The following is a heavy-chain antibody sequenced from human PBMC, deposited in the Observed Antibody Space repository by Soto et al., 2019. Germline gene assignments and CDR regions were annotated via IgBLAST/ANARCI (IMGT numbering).Heavy chain of an antibody. D-gene: IGHD3-10*01. CDR1: GDTFNFYT. V-gene: IGHV1-69*02. CDR3: ATSYGSGSQAFDY. J-gene: IGHJ4*02. Sequence: QVHLVQSGAELKKPGSSVRVSCKASGDTFNFYTINWVRQAPGLGLEWMGRTNPILSMSNSALKFQGRLRIPPHKSTTTAYMDRRTLRSADTAVYYCATSYGSGSQAFDYWGQGALVTVSS. CDR2: TNPILSMS.